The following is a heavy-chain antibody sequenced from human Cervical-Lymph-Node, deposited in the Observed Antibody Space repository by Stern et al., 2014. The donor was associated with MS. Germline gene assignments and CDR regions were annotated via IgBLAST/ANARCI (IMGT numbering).Heavy chain of an antibody. D-gene: IGHD2-21*02. V-gene: IGHV4-4*02. CDR2: IYHSGST. Sequence: QVQLVESGPGLVKPSGTLSLTCAVSDGSISSSNWWTWVRQPPGKGLEWIGEIYHSGSTNYNPSLKSRVTMSVDKSKNQFSLRLSSVTAADTAVYYCAKMGVTDTFWYFDLWGRGTLVTVSS. J-gene: IGHJ2*01. CDR3: AKMGVTDTFWYFDL. CDR1: DGSISSSNW.